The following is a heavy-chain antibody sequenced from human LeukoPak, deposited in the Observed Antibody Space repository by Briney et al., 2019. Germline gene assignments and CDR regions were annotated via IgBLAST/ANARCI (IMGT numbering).Heavy chain of an antibody. CDR3: ARLMVRGVIITSYYYYYMDV. D-gene: IGHD3-10*01. Sequence: SETLSLTCAVYGGSFSGYYWSWIRQPPGKGLEWIGEINHSGSTNYNPSLKSRVTISVDTSKNQFSLKLSSVTAADTAVYYCARLMVRGVIITSYYYYYMDVWGKGTTVTISS. CDR2: INHSGST. V-gene: IGHV4-34*01. J-gene: IGHJ6*03. CDR1: GGSFSGYY.